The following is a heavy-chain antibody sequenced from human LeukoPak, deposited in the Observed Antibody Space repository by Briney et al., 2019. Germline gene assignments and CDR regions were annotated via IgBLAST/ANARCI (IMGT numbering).Heavy chain of an antibody. D-gene: IGHD5-18*01. CDR1: GDSFSSSSYY. CDR3: TRVKKVDTSIDY. V-gene: IGHV4-39*01. J-gene: IGHJ4*02. Sequence: SETLSLTCSVSGDSFSSSSYYWGWIRRPPGKCLEWIGCIYYNGNTYYNPSLKSRVTISRDTSKNQFSLKVNSVTAADTAVYYCTRVKKVDTSIDYWGPGTLVTVSS. CDR2: IYYNGNT.